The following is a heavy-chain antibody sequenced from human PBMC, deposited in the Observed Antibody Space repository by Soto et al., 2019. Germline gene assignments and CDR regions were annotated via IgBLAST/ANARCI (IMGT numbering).Heavy chain of an antibody. J-gene: IGHJ4*02. D-gene: IGHD6-19*01. V-gene: IGHV1-18*01. CDR1: GYTFTSYG. CDR2: ISAYNGNT. Sequence: ASVKVSCKASGYTFTSYGISWVRQAPGQGLEWMGWISAYNGNTNYAQKLQGRVTMTTDTSTSTAYMELRSLRSDDTAVYYCARDQDSSGWYGTPPFDSWGQGTLVTVSS. CDR3: ARDQDSSGWYGTPPFDS.